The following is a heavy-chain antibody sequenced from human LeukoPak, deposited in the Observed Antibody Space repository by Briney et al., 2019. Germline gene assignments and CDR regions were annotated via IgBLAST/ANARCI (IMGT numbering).Heavy chain of an antibody. D-gene: IGHD1-7*01. CDR3: ARDLGFGITGTTLDPTTSYY. V-gene: IGHV1-18*01. J-gene: IGHJ4*02. CDR2: ISAYNGNT. CDR1: GYTFTSYG. Sequence: ASVKVSCKASGYTFTSYGISWVRQAPGQGLEWMGWISAYNGNTNYAQKLQGRVTMTTDTSTSTAYMELRSLRSDDTAVYYCARDLGFGITGTTLDPTTSYYWGQGTLVTVSS.